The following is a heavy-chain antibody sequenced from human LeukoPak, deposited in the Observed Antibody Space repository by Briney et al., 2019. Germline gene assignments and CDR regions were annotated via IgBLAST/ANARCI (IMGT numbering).Heavy chain of an antibody. CDR2: ISKSGDNT. J-gene: IGHJ4*02. CDR1: GFTFSDYY. Sequence: GGSLRLSCAASGFTFSDYYMSWIRQAPGKGLEWVSYISKSGDNTNYADPVKGRFTMSRGNAKNSLYLQMDSLRAEDTAVYYCARVRQSGSPLDYWGQGTLVTVSS. D-gene: IGHD1-26*01. CDR3: ARVRQSGSPLDY. V-gene: IGHV3-11*05.